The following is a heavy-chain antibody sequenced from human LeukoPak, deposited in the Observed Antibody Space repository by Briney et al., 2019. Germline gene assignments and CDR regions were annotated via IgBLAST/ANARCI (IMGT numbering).Heavy chain of an antibody. CDR2: IIPILGIA. J-gene: IGHJ5*02. V-gene: IGHV1-69*04. CDR3: ARDFGGRIAAPLGRHWFDP. Sequence: ASVKVSCKASGGTFSSYTISWVRQAPGQGLEWMGRIIPILGIANYAQKFQGRATITADKSTSTAYMELSSLRSEDTAVYYCARDFGGRIAAPLGRHWFDPWGQGTLVTVSS. CDR1: GGTFSSYT. D-gene: IGHD6-6*01.